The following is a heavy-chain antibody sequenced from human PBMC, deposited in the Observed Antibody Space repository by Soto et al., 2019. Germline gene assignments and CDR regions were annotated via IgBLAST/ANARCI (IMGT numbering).Heavy chain of an antibody. D-gene: IGHD2-15*01. CDR2: ISGYNANT. J-gene: IGHJ6*02. CDR1: GYTFTNHG. V-gene: IGHV1-18*04. Sequence: ASVKVSCKASGYTFTNHGISWVRQAPGQGLEWVGWISGYNANTKYAQKFQGRVTMSTDTSTNTAYMELRSLRSDDTAVYYCARDFRRASKVGSRAYYYYGMDVWGQGPRVTVPS. CDR3: ARDFRRASKVGSRAYYYYGMDV.